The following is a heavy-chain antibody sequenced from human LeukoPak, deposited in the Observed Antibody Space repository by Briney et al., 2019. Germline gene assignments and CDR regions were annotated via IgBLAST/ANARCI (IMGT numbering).Heavy chain of an antibody. CDR2: INGDGSST. CDR3: ARVLAARPFDY. D-gene: IGHD6-6*01. J-gene: IGHJ4*02. V-gene: IGHV3-74*01. CDR1: GFTFSSYW. Sequence: GGSLRLSCAASGFTFSSYWMHWVREVPGKGPVWVSRINGDGSSTSYADSVRGRFTISRDNAKNTLYLQMNSLRVEDTAVYYCARVLAARPFDYWGQGALVTVSS.